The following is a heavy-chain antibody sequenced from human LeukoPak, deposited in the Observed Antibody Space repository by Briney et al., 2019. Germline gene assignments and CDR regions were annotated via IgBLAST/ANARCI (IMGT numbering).Heavy chain of an antibody. CDR1: GGSISSGSYY. CDR3: ARVTTGGDVDY. Sequence: SETLPLTCTVSGGSISSGSYYWSWIRQPAGKGLEWIGRIYTSGSTNYNPSLKSRVTISVDTSKNQFSLKLSSVTAADTAVYYCARVTTGGDVDYWGQGTLVTASS. J-gene: IGHJ4*02. D-gene: IGHD2-8*02. V-gene: IGHV4-61*02. CDR2: IYTSGST.